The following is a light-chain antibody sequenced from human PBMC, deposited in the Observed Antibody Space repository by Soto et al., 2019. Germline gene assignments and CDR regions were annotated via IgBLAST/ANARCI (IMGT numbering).Light chain of an antibody. CDR2: GAS. V-gene: IGKV3-20*01. CDR1: QSVSSSY. J-gene: IGKJ1*01. Sequence: EIVLTQSPGTLSLSPGERATLSCRASQSVSSSYLAWYQQKPGQAPRLLIYGASSRATGIPDRFSGSGSGTDFTLTISRLEPEDFGVYYCQQYDIAPWTFGQGTKVEIK. CDR3: QQYDIAPWT.